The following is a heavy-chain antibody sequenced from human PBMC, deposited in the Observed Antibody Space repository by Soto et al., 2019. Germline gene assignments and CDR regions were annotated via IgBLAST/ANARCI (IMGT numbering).Heavy chain of an antibody. CDR2: IWYDGSNK. CDR1: GFTFSSYG. D-gene: IGHD6-6*01. CDR3: ARRREYSSSASVYYYYGMDV. Sequence: WGSLRLSCAASGFTFSSYGMHWVRQAPGKGLEWVAVIWYDGSNKYYADSVKGRFTISRDNSKNTLYLQMNSLRAEDTAVYYCARRREYSSSASVYYYYGMDVWGQGTTVTVSS. V-gene: IGHV3-33*01. J-gene: IGHJ6*02.